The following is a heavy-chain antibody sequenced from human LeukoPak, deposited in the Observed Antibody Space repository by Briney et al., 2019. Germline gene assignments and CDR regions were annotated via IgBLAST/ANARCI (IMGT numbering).Heavy chain of an antibody. Sequence: GGSLRLSCAASGFTFNGSAIHWVRQASGKGLEWVGRIRSKANSYATAYAASVEGRFTISRDDSRNTAYLQMNSLRTEDTAVYYCAGLGIAAAGKDYWGQGTLVTVSS. J-gene: IGHJ4*02. CDR2: IRSKANSYAT. D-gene: IGHD6-13*01. CDR3: AGLGIAAAGKDY. CDR1: GFTFNGSA. V-gene: IGHV3-73*01.